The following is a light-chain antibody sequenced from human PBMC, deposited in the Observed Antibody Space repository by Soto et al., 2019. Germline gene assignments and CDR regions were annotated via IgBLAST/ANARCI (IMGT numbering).Light chain of an antibody. CDR3: SSYPGSSTSVV. CDR2: DVS. Sequence: QSALTQPASVSGSPGQSITISCTGTSSDVGGYNYVSWYQQHPGKAPKLMIYDVSNRPSGVSNRFSGSKSGNTSSLTISGLQAEDESDYYCSSYPGSSTSVVFGGGTKLTVL. J-gene: IGLJ2*01. V-gene: IGLV2-14*01. CDR1: SSDVGGYNY.